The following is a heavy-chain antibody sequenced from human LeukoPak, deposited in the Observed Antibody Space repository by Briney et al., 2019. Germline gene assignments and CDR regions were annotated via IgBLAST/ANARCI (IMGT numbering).Heavy chain of an antibody. CDR2: IYYSGST. Sequence: PSETLSLTCAVSGYSISSGYYWGWIRQPPGKGLEWIGSIYYSGSTYFNPSLKSRVTISVDTSKNQFSLNLSSVTAADTAVYYCARHRLNIVVVVASTYFWFDPWGQGTLVTVSS. V-gene: IGHV4-38-2*01. J-gene: IGHJ5*02. CDR3: ARHRLNIVVVVASTYFWFDP. D-gene: IGHD2-15*01. CDR1: GYSISSGYY.